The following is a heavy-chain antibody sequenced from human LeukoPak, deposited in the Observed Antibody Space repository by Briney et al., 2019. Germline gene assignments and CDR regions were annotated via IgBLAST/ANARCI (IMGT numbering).Heavy chain of an antibody. V-gene: IGHV3-48*03. CDR3: ARGLAARLDQ. J-gene: IGHJ4*02. D-gene: IGHD6-6*01. Sequence: PGGSLRLSCAASGFXISTYWINWVRQPPGKGLEWVSYISSSGTTIYYADSVKGRLTISRDNAKNSVYLQMNSLRDEDTAVYYCARGLAARLDQWGQGTLVTVSS. CDR1: GFXISTYW. CDR2: ISSSGTTI.